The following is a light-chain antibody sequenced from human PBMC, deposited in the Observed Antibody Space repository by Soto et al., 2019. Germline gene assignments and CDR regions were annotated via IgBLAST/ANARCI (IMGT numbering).Light chain of an antibody. CDR2: DAS. CDR1: QSVKTF. CDR3: QQRSNWPPIT. V-gene: IGKV3-11*01. J-gene: IGKJ5*01. Sequence: EIVLTQSPATLSFSPGERATLSCRASQSVKTFLVWYQQRPRQAPRLLIHDASHRAAGIPARFSGSGFGTEFTLTISSLEPEDAAVYYCQQRSNWPPITFGQGTQMEI.